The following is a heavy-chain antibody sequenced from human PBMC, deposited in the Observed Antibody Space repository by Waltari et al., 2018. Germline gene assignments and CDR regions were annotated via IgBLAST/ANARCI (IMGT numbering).Heavy chain of an antibody. J-gene: IGHJ4*02. CDR3: ARIRGGSSSSLGVDY. CDR1: GGTFSSYA. D-gene: IGHD6-6*01. Sequence: QVQLVQSGAEVTKPGSSVKVSCKASGGTFSSYAISWVRQAPGQGLEWMGGIIPILGIANYAQKFQGRVTITADESTSTAYMELSSLRSEDTAVYYCARIRGGSSSSLGVDYWGQGTLVTVSS. V-gene: IGHV1-69*04. CDR2: IIPILGIA.